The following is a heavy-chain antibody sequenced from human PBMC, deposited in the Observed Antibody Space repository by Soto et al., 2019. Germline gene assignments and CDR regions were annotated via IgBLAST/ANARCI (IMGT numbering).Heavy chain of an antibody. V-gene: IGHV3-11*06. Sequence: NTGGSLRLSCTASGFLFTDYYMSWIRQPPGKGLEWLAYIDGSSDYTNSADSVKGRFTISRDNAKNSVFLQMNNLRADDTAVYYCARDLRFSSTNYFDFWGRGTLVTVSS. CDR3: ARDLRFSSTNYFDF. CDR2: IDGSSDYT. CDR1: GFLFTDYY. D-gene: IGHD2-8*01. J-gene: IGHJ4*02.